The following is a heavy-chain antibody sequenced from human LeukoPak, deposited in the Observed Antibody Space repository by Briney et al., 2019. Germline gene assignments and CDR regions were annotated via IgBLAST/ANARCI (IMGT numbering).Heavy chain of an antibody. CDR2: ISGSGGST. D-gene: IGHD3-22*01. CDR3: AKDLTMIVVVSVDY. CDR1: GFTFSSYA. Sequence: GGSLRLSCAASGFTFSSYAMSWVRQAPGKGLEWDSAISGSGGSTYYADSVKGRFTISRDNSKNTLYLQMNSLRAEDTAVYYCAKDLTMIVVVSVDYWGQGTLVTVSS. V-gene: IGHV3-23*01. J-gene: IGHJ4*02.